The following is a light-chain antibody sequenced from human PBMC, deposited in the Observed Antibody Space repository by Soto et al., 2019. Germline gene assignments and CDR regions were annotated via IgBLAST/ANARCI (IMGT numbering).Light chain of an antibody. CDR2: EVS. CDR1: SSDVGGYNY. CDR3: SSYTRSSTLV. V-gene: IGLV2-14*01. Sequence: QSALTQPASVSGSPGQSITISCTGTSSDVGGYNYVSWYQQQPGKAPKLRIYEVSNRPSGVSNRFSGSKSGNTASLTISGLQAEDEADYYCSSYTRSSTLVFGGGTKLTVL. J-gene: IGLJ3*02.